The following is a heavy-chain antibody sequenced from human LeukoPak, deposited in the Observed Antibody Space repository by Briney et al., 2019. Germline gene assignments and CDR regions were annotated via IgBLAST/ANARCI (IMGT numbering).Heavy chain of an antibody. CDR1: GFNFRSYA. CDR3: ARDPSIYGSGSYSHFDY. J-gene: IGHJ4*02. D-gene: IGHD3-10*01. V-gene: IGHV3-30-3*01. Sequence: PGGSLRLSCAASGFNFRSYAMHWVRQAPGKGLEWVAVISYDGSNKYYADSVKGRFTISRDNSKNTLYLQMNSLRAEDTAVYYCARDPSIYGSGSYSHFDYWGQGTLVTVSS. CDR2: ISYDGSNK.